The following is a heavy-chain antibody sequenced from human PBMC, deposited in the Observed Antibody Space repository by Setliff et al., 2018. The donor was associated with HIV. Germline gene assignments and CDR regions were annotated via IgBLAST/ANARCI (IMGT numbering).Heavy chain of an antibody. J-gene: IGHJ4*02. CDR2: INPNNGGT. Sequence: ASVKVSCKASAHTFTGYYVHWVRQAPGQGLEWMGWINPNNGGTSYAQKFQGRVTMTRDTTITTVYMELTRLRSDDTAMFYCAVMGYCGGNSCYRTEGFDYWGQGTLVTVSS. CDR1: AHTFTGYY. CDR3: AVMGYCGGNSCYRTEGFDY. D-gene: IGHD2-2*01. V-gene: IGHV1-2*02.